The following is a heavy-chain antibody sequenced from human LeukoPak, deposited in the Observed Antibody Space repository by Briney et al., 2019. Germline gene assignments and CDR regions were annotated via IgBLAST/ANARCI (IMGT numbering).Heavy chain of an antibody. V-gene: IGHV4-59*01. CDR3: ARLTRDGYNSLFDY. CDR1: GGSISSYY. CDR2: IYYSGST. D-gene: IGHD5-24*01. Sequence: PSETLSLTCTVSGGSISSYYWSWIRQPAGKGLEWIGYIYYSGSTNYNPSLKSRVTISVDTSKNQFSLKLSSVTAADTAVYYCARLTRDGYNSLFDYWGQGTLVTVSS. J-gene: IGHJ4*02.